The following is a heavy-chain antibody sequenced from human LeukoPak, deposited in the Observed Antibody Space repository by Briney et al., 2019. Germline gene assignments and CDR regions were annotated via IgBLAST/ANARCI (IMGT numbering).Heavy chain of an antibody. CDR1: GFTFDDYA. D-gene: IGHD2-2*01. CDR2: ISWNSGSI. Sequence: GRSLRLSCAASGFTFDDYAMHWVRQAPGKGLERVSGISWNSGSIGYADSVKGRFTISRDNAKNSLYLQMNSLRAEDTALYYCAKGGIVVVPAAMAFDIWGQGTMVTVSS. V-gene: IGHV3-9*01. CDR3: AKGGIVVVPAAMAFDI. J-gene: IGHJ3*02.